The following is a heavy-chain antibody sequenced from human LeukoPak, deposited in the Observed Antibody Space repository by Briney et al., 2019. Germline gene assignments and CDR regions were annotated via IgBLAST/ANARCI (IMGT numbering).Heavy chain of an antibody. CDR2: INPSGGST. Sequence: ASVKVSCKASGYTFTSYYMHWVRQAPGQGLEWMGIINPSGGSTSYAQKFQGRVTMTRDTSTSTVYMELSSLRSEDTAVYYCARQCYGYNLLYYLDYWGQGTLVTVSS. V-gene: IGHV1-46*01. CDR3: ARQCYGYNLLYYLDY. J-gene: IGHJ4*02. D-gene: IGHD5-24*01. CDR1: GYTFTSYY.